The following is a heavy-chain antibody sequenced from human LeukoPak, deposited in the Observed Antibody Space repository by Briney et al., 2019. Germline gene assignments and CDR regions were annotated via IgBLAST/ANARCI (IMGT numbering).Heavy chain of an antibody. V-gene: IGHV1-18*01. CDR1: GYTFTSYG. CDR3: ARDSSGSSRGNWFDP. CDR2: ISAYNGNT. J-gene: IGHJ5*02. Sequence: ASVKVSCKASGYTFTSYGISWVRQAPGQGLEWMGWISAYNGNTNYAQKLQGRVTMTTDTSTSTAYMELRSLRSDDTAVYYCARDSSGSSRGNWFDPWGQGTLVTVSS. D-gene: IGHD1-26*01.